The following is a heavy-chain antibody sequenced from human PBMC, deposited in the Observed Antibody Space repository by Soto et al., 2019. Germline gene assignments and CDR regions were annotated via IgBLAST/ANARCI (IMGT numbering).Heavy chain of an antibody. D-gene: IGHD2-2*03. Sequence: EVQLVESGGVSVQPGRSLRLSCAASGFCIDDYGMLWVRRGLGKGLEWVSGISWHSGDIYYADSVKGRFTISRDNAKRSLYLQMNSLRAEDTALYYCAKDNDLDRDGPFDYWGHGILVTVSS. J-gene: IGHJ4*01. CDR3: AKDNDLDRDGPFDY. V-gene: IGHV3-9*01. CDR1: GFCIDDYG. CDR2: ISWHSGDI.